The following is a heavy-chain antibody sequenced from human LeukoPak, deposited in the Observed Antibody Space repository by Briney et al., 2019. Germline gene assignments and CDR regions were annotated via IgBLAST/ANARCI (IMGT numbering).Heavy chain of an antibody. CDR2: IRYDGSNK. CDR3: AKDSLPSCGRDCYGDY. V-gene: IGHV3-30*02. J-gene: IGHJ4*02. Sequence: GESLKISCAASGFTFSSYGMHWVRQAPGKGLEWVAFIRYDGSNKYYADSVKGRFTISRDNSKNTLYLQMNSLRAEDTAVYYCAKDSLPSCGRDCYGDYWGQGTLVTVSS. CDR1: GFTFSSYG. D-gene: IGHD2-21*01.